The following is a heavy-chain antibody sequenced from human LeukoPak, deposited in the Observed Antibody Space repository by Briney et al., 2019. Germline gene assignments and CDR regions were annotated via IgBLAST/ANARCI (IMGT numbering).Heavy chain of an antibody. J-gene: IGHJ4*02. Sequence: GGSLRLSCAASGFTFSSYWMSWVRQAPGKGLEWVANIKQDGSEKYYVDSVKGRFTISRDNAKNSLYLQMNSLRAEDTAVYYCARDKGIAAAGTIDYWGQGTLVTVSS. CDR3: ARDKGIAAAGTIDY. CDR2: IKQDGSEK. CDR1: GFTFSSYW. D-gene: IGHD6-13*01. V-gene: IGHV3-7*01.